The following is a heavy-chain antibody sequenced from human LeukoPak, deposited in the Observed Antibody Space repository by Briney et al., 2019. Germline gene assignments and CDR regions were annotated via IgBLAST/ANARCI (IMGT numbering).Heavy chain of an antibody. J-gene: IGHJ4*02. Sequence: SETLSLTWTVSGGSISSDYWSWIRQPPGKGLEWIGYIFYSGSTNHNPSLKSRVTISEDTSKNQFSLKLSSVTAADTAVYYCARTLKYSFGYYFDYWGQGTLVTVSS. CDR1: GGSISSDY. CDR3: ARTLKYSFGYYFDY. CDR2: IFYSGST. V-gene: IGHV4-59*01. D-gene: IGHD5-18*01.